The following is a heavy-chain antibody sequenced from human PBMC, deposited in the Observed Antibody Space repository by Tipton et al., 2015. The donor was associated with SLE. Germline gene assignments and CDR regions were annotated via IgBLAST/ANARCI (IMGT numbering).Heavy chain of an antibody. CDR1: GGSFSGYY. Sequence: TLSLTCAVYGGSFSGYYWSWIRQPPGKGLEWIGEVNHSGRNNCNPSLKSRVTISVDTSKNQFSLKLSSVTAADTAVYYCARADGVVGGQVPYWYFDLWGRGTLVTVSS. CDR2: VNHSGRN. V-gene: IGHV4-34*01. J-gene: IGHJ2*01. D-gene: IGHD1-26*01. CDR3: ARADGVVGGQVPYWYFDL.